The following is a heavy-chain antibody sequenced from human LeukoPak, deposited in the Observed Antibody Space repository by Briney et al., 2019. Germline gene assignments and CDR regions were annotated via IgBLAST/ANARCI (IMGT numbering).Heavy chain of an antibody. J-gene: IGHJ4*02. CDR3: ARGRRIGVAGTGDY. D-gene: IGHD6-13*01. CDR1: GGSFNSYF. V-gene: IGHV4-34*01. Sequence: SETLSLTCAVSGGSFNSYFWYWIRQRPGTGLEWIGEINHGGSTNYGPSLQSRATISVASSNNQFSLRLTSVTAADTAVYYCARGRRIGVAGTGDYWGQGTLVTVSS. CDR2: INHGGST.